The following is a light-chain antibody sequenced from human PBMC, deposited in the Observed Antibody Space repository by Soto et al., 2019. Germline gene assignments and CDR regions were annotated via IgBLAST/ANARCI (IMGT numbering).Light chain of an antibody. Sequence: EIVLTQSPGTLSLSPGERATLSCRASQSVSSSYLAWYQQKPGQAPRLLIYGASNRATGIPDRFSGSGSGTDFTLTISRLEPEDFAVYYCQQYGSSRTFDQGTKLEIK. CDR1: QSVSSSY. J-gene: IGKJ2*02. CDR3: QQYGSSRT. CDR2: GAS. V-gene: IGKV3-20*01.